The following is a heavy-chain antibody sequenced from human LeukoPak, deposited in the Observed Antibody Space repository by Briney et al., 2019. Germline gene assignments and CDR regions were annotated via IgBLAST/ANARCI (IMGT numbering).Heavy chain of an antibody. CDR2: IYYSGST. D-gene: IGHD4-17*01. Sequence: SETLSLTCTVSGGSISSYYWSWIRQPPGKGLEWIGYIYYSGSTNYNPSLKSRVTISVDTSKNQLSLKLSSVTAAGTAVYYCARYDYGDYDYYGMDVWGQGTTVTVSS. CDR1: GGSISSYY. V-gene: IGHV4-59*01. J-gene: IGHJ6*02. CDR3: ARYDYGDYDYYGMDV.